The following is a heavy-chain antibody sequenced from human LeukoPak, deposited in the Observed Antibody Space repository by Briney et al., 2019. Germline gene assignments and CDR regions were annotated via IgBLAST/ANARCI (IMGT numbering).Heavy chain of an antibody. J-gene: IGHJ4*02. CDR3: ARRKSFYDSSGYFDH. Sequence: SETLSLTCTVSGDSIRSTSYYWGWIRQPPGKGLEGIGSIYYSGNTYYNPSLKSRVTIAVDTSKNQFSLTLNSVTAADTAVYYCARRKSFYDSSGYFDHWGRGTLVTVS. CDR1: GDSIRSTSYY. D-gene: IGHD3-22*01. CDR2: IYYSGNT. V-gene: IGHV4-39*01.